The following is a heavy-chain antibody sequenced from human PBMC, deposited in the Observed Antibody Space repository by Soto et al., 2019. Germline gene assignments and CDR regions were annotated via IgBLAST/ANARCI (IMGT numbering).Heavy chain of an antibody. V-gene: IGHV1-69*06. D-gene: IGHD2-2*01. J-gene: IGHJ4*02. CDR2: IIPIFGTA. CDR1: GGTFSSYS. Sequence: ASVKVSCKASGGTFSSYSISWVRQAPGQGLEWMGVIIPIFGTANYAQKFQGRVTITADKSTSTAYMEMSSLRSEDTAVYYCAREYCSSTSCPSPGHYWGQGTLVTVSS. CDR3: AREYCSSTSCPSPGHY.